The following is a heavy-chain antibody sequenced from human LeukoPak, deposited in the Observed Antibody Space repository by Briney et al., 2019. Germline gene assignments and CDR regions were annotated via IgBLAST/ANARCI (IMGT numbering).Heavy chain of an antibody. J-gene: IGHJ4*02. V-gene: IGHV3-48*01. CDR2: VSSDTSVI. D-gene: IGHD2/OR15-2a*01. CDR1: GFTFSNHN. CDR3: ARDYFWASDY. Sequence: PGGSLRLSCAASGFTFSNHNMNWVRQPPGKGLEWISYVSSDTSVIYYADSVKGRFTISRDNAKNSLFLQMTSLSAEDTAVYYCARDYFWASDYWGQGTLVTVSP.